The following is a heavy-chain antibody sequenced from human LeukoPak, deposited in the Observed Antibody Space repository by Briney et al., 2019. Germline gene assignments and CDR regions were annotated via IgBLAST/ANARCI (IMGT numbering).Heavy chain of an antibody. J-gene: IGHJ3*02. D-gene: IGHD3-22*01. V-gene: IGHV3-30-3*01. Sequence: PGRSLRLSCAASGFTFSNYAMHWVRQAPGKGLEWVAVISYDGSNKYYADSVKGRFTISRDNSKNTLYLQMNSLRAEDTAVYYCARDQAYYYDSSEAFDIWGQGTMVTVSS. CDR1: GFTFSNYA. CDR3: ARDQAYYYDSSEAFDI. CDR2: ISYDGSNK.